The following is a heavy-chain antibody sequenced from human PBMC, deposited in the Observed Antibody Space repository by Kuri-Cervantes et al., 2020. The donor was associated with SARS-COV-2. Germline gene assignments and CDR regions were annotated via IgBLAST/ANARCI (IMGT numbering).Heavy chain of an antibody. CDR3: ARCGYSYGYYNSFDY. CDR2: IYYSGST. D-gene: IGHD5-18*01. J-gene: IGHJ4*02. Sequence: SETLSLTCTVSGGSISSYYWSWIRQPPGKGLEWIGYIYYSGSTNYNPSLKSRVTISVDTSKSQFSLKLSSVTAADTAVYYCARCGYSYGYYNSFDYWGQGTLVTVSS. CDR1: GGSISSYY. V-gene: IGHV4-59*01.